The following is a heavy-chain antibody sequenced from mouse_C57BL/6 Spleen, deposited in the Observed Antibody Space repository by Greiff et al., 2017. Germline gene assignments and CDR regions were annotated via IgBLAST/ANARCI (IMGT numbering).Heavy chain of an antibody. V-gene: IGHV1-19*01. CDR1: GYTFTDYY. D-gene: IGHD2-4*01. Sequence: VQLQQSGPVLVKPGASVKMSCKASGYTFTDYYMNWVKQSHGKSLEWIGVINPYNGGTSYNQKFKGKATLTVDKSSSTAYMELNSLTSEDSAVYYCARFHYDYGWFAYWGQETLVTVSA. CDR3: ARFHYDYGWFAY. J-gene: IGHJ3*01. CDR2: INPYNGGT.